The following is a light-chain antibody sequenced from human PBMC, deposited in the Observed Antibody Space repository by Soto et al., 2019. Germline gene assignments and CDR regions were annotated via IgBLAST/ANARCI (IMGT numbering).Light chain of an antibody. Sequence: EIVMTQSPATLSVSPGERATLSCRASQSVSSNLAWYQQKPGQAPRLLISGASSRATGIPDRFSGSGSGTDFSLAIDRLEPEDFALYYCQHYGASPITFGQGTRLEIK. CDR1: QSVSSN. CDR3: QHYGASPIT. V-gene: IGKV3-20*01. CDR2: GAS. J-gene: IGKJ5*01.